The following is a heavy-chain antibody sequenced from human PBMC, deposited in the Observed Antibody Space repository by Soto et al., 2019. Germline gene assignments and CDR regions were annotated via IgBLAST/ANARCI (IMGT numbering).Heavy chain of an antibody. D-gene: IGHD3-9*01. CDR3: ARDLEAGYDY. Sequence: SETLSLTCTVSGGSISSYYWSWIRQPPGKGLEWIGYIYYSGSTNYNPSLKSRVTISVDTSKNQFSLKLSSVTAADTAVYYCARDLEAGYDYWGQGTLVTVSS. CDR1: GGSISSYY. CDR2: IYYSGST. V-gene: IGHV4-59*01. J-gene: IGHJ4*02.